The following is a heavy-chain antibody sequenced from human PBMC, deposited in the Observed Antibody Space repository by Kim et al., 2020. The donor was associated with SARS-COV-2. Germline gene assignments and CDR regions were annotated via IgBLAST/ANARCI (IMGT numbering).Heavy chain of an antibody. V-gene: IGHV3-9*01. CDR3: AKDRYSSSWGPDY. J-gene: IGHJ4*02. Sequence: YADSVKGRLTIYRDNAKNSLYLQMNSLRAEDTALYYCAKDRYSSSWGPDYWGQGTLVTVSS. D-gene: IGHD6-13*01.